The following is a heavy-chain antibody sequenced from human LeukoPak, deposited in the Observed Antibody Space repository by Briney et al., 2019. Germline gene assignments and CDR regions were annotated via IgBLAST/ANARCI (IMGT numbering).Heavy chain of an antibody. D-gene: IGHD6-19*01. CDR2: ISAYNGNT. CDR1: GYTFTRYG. V-gene: IGHV1-18*01. J-gene: IGHJ4*02. CDR3: ARCRRVGQWLGKKDYFDY. Sequence: GASVTVSFKASGYTFTRYGISWVGQAPGQGREGMGWISAYNGNTNYAQKLRGRVTITTDTSTSTAYMEVRSLRSDDTAVYYCARCRRVGQWLGKKDYFDYWGQGTLVTVSS.